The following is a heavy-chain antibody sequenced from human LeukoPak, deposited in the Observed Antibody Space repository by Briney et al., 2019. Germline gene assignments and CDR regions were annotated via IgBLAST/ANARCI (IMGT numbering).Heavy chain of an antibody. V-gene: IGHV4-31*03. CDR2: IYYSGST. Sequence: SETLSLTCTVSGGSISSGGYYWSWIRQHPGKGLEWIGYIYYSGSTYYNPSLKSRVTISVDTSKNQFSLKLSSVTAADTAVYYCARFVKPLYDPKTLKDTNYYGMDVWGQGTTVTVSS. D-gene: IGHD3-16*01. J-gene: IGHJ6*02. CDR1: GGSISSGGYY. CDR3: ARFVKPLYDPKTLKDTNYYGMDV.